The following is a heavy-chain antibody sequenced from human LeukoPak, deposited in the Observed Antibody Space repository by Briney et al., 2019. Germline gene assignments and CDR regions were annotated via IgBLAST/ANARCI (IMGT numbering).Heavy chain of an antibody. J-gene: IGHJ4*02. Sequence: GGSLRLSCAASGFTFDDYAMHWVRQAPGKGLEWVSGISWNSGSIGYADSVKGRFTISRDNAKNSLYLQMNSLRAEDMALYYCAKGLLGSAMGVFDYWGQGTLVTVSS. CDR1: GFTFDDYA. CDR3: AKGLLGSAMGVFDY. D-gene: IGHD2-2*01. V-gene: IGHV3-9*03. CDR2: ISWNSGSI.